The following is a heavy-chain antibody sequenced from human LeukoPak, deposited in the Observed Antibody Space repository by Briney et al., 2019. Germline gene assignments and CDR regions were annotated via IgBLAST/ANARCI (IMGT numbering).Heavy chain of an antibody. CDR2: ISAYNGNT. CDR3: AREGVGVYYDSSGYRYGGFDY. J-gene: IGHJ4*02. CDR1: GYTFTSYG. Sequence: GASVKVSCKASGYTFTSYGISWVRQAPGQGLEWMGWISAYNGNTNYAQKLQGRVTMTTDTSTSTAYMELRSLRSDDTAVYYCAREGVGVYYDSSGYRYGGFDYWGQGTLVTVSS. D-gene: IGHD3-22*01. V-gene: IGHV1-18*01.